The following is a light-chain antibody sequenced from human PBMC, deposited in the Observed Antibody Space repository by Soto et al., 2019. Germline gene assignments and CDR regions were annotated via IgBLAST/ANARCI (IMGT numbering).Light chain of an antibody. CDR2: DVS. V-gene: IGLV2-11*01. Sequence: QSVLTQPRSVSGSPGQSVAISCTGTSSDIGGYNYVSWFQQHPGKAPQLMIYDVSKWPSGVPDRFSGSNSANTASLTISGLQAEDDADYYCCSYGGTYTYVFGTGTKVTVL. CDR3: CSYGGTYTYV. J-gene: IGLJ1*01. CDR1: SSDIGGYNY.